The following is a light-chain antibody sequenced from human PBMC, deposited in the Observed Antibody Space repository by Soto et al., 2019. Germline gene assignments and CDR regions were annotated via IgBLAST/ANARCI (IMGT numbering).Light chain of an antibody. CDR2: EVS. V-gene: IGLV2-8*01. CDR1: SSDVGGYNY. CDR3: SSHTTTSSALQV. Sequence: QSALTQPPSASGSPGQSVTISCTGTSSDVGGYNYVSWYQQHPGKAPKLMIYEVSKRPSGVPDRFSGSKSGNTASLSVSGLQAEDEADYYCSSHTTTSSALQVFGTGTKLTVL. J-gene: IGLJ1*01.